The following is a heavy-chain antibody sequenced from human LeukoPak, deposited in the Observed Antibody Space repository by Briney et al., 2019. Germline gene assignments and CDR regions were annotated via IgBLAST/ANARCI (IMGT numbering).Heavy chain of an antibody. D-gene: IGHD1-14*01. V-gene: IGHV1-8*01. Sequence: ASVKVSCKASGYTFTSYDINWVRQATGQGLEWMGWMNPNSGNTGYAQKFQGRVTMTRNTSISTAYMELSSLRSEDTAVYYCARDNRSGPDDYYYYMDVWGKGTTVTVSS. CDR3: ARDNRSGPDDYYYYMDV. CDR1: GYTFTSYD. CDR2: MNPNSGNT. J-gene: IGHJ6*03.